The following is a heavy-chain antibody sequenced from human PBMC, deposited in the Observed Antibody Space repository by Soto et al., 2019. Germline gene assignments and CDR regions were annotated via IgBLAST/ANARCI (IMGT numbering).Heavy chain of an antibody. Sequence: SGPTLVNPTHTLTLTCTFSGFSLSTSGMCVSWIRQPPGKALEWLALIDWDDAEYSSTSLKTRLTISKATSKNQVVLTMTNMEPLDTSGDYCARGRVVTATIKWCEPWGQGTLVTVSS. V-gene: IGHV2-70*01. CDR1: GFSLSTSGMC. CDR2: IDWDDAE. J-gene: IGHJ5*02. D-gene: IGHD2-21*02. CDR3: ARGRVVTATIKWCEP.